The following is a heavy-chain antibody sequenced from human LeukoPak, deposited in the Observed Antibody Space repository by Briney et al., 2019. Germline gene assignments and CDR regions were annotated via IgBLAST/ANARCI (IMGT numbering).Heavy chain of an antibody. CDR1: GFTSSSYA. V-gene: IGHV3-23*01. CDR2: ISGSGGST. CDR3: AKVKSSGWYYFDY. J-gene: IGHJ4*02. D-gene: IGHD6-19*01. Sequence: GGSLRLSCAASGFTSSSYATSWVRQAPGKGLEWVSAISGSGGSTYYADSAKGRFTISRDNSKNTLYLQMNSLRAEDTAVYYCAKVKSSGWYYFDYWGQGTLVTVSS.